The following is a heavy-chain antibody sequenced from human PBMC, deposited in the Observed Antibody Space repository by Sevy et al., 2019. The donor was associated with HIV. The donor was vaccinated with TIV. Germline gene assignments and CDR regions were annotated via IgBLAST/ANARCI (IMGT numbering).Heavy chain of an antibody. J-gene: IGHJ4*02. CDR3: ARDLPPSATTASHFDR. D-gene: IGHD1-7*01. Sequence: GGSLRLSCAASGFSFSSYEMNWVRQAPGKGLEWLSYISNSGSSVYYSDSVRGRFTISRDNARNSLYLQMNSLRAEDTADYYCARDLPPSATTASHFDRWEQGTLVTVSS. CDR1: GFSFSSYE. V-gene: IGHV3-48*03. CDR2: ISNSGSSV.